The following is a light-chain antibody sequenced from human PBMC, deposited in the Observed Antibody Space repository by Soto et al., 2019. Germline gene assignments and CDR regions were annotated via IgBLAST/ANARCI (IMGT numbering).Light chain of an antibody. V-gene: IGKV1-5*03. CDR2: EAS. J-gene: IGKJ2*01. CDR3: QQYDRFPYS. CDR1: LSISSW. Sequence: DIQMTQSPSTLSASVGDTVSITCRASLSISSWLAWYQQKPGKAPKILIYEASNLKSEVPSRFRWNGSGTNFTLTINGLPAEDFATYYCQQYDRFPYSFGPGTRLEIK.